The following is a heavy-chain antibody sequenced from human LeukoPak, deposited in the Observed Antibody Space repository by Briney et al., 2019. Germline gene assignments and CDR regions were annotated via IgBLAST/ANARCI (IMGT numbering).Heavy chain of an antibody. CDR3: ARDISPYDFWSGYHPNWFDP. Sequence: GGSLRLSCAASGLTFSSYGMHWVRQAPGKGLEWVAVIWYDGSNKYYADSVKGRFTISRDNSKNTLYLQMNSLRAEDTAVYYCARDISPYDFWSGYHPNWFDPWGQGTLVTVSS. CDR2: IWYDGSNK. J-gene: IGHJ5*02. D-gene: IGHD3-3*01. CDR1: GLTFSSYG. V-gene: IGHV3-33*01.